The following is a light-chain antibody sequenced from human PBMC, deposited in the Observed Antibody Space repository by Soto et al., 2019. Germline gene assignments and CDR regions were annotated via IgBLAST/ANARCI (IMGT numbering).Light chain of an antibody. CDR3: QQRSNWPPGYT. CDR2: DVS. J-gene: IGKJ2*01. Sequence: ETVLTQSPATLSLSPGERATLSCRASQSVTTYLAWYQQKPGQAPRLLIYDVSNRATGLPARFSGSGSGTDFTLTIASLEPEDFAVYYCQQRSNWPPGYTFGQGTKLEIK. V-gene: IGKV3-11*01. CDR1: QSVTTY.